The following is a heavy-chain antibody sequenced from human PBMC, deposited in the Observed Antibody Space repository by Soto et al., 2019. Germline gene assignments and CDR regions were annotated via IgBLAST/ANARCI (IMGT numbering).Heavy chain of an antibody. D-gene: IGHD4-17*01. CDR2: IDYTGGT. CDR1: GASIRDGDYY. V-gene: IGHV4-30-4*01. J-gene: IGHJ4*02. CDR3: ARVGYGDYGRAYYFDF. Sequence: SETLSLTCSVSGASIRDGDYYWSWLRQPPGKGPEWIGIIDYTGGTHYNPTLTGPVSMSVDTSANQFSLKVNFVTAADSAVYYCARVGYGDYGRAYYFDFWGPGTLVTVSS.